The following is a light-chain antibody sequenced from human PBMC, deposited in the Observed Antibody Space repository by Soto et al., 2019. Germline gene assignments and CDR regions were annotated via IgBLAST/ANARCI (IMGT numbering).Light chain of an antibody. J-gene: IGKJ5*01. CDR1: QSVSTSN. CDR3: QQYKSWPPIT. Sequence: EIVMTQSPATLSVSPGERATLSCRASQSVSTSNLAWYQQRPGQAPRLLLYGASTRATGVPPRFSGGGSGTEFTLTISSLQSEDSAIYYCQQYKSWPPITFGQGTRLEIK. CDR2: GAS. V-gene: IGKV3-15*01.